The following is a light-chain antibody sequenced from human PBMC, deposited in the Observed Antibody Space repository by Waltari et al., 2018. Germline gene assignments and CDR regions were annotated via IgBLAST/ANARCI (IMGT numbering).Light chain of an antibody. J-gene: IGLJ2*01. CDR2: EVS. CDR1: SSDIRYYNS. V-gene: IGLV2-11*01. Sequence: QAAPTQPPSVSGSPGQSVTLTCTGTSSDIRYYNSVSWYQQHPGKAPKLMIYEVSKRPSGVSDRFSGSKSGNTASLTISGLQAEDEADYYCSSYAGSNTWVFGGGTRLTVL. CDR3: SSYAGSNTWV.